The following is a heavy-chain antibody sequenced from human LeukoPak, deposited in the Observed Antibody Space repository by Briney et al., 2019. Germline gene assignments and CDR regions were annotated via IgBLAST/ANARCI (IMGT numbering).Heavy chain of an antibody. V-gene: IGHV3-7*01. CDR2: IKQDGSEK. CDR3: ARDRVAVAGSDAFDI. D-gene: IGHD6-19*01. Sequence: GGSLRLSCAASGFTFSSYWMSWVRQAPGKGLEWVANIKQDGSEKYYVDSVKGRFTISRDNAKNSLYLQMNSLRAEDTAVYYCARDRVAVAGSDAFDIWGQGTMVTVSS. CDR1: GFTFSSYW. J-gene: IGHJ3*02.